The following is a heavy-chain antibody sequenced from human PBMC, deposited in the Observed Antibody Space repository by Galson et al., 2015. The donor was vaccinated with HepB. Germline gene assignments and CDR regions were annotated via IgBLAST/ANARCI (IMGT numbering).Heavy chain of an antibody. D-gene: IGHD4-11*01. CDR2: VTADTLT. Sequence: SLRLSCAASGFTFTNLAMSWIRQAPGRGLEWVSTVTADTLTYYADSVKGRFTISRDTSKNTLFLQMNILTAEDTAVYYCAHGPMLYSHYAGDYWGQGTLVTVSS. J-gene: IGHJ4*02. CDR1: GFTFTNLA. V-gene: IGHV3-23*01. CDR3: AHGPMLYSHYAGDY.